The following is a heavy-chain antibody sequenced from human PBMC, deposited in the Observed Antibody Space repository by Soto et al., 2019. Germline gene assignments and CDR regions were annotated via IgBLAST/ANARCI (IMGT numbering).Heavy chain of an antibody. CDR2: ISYDGSNK. Sequence: QVQLVESGGGVVQPGRSLRLSCAASGFTFSSYAMHWVRQAPGKGLEWVAVISYDGSNKYYADSVKGRFTISRDNSKNTLYLQMNSLRAEDTVVYYCARDTTIFGVAADYWGQGTLVTVSS. V-gene: IGHV3-30-3*01. CDR1: GFTFSSYA. D-gene: IGHD3-3*01. CDR3: ARDTTIFGVAADY. J-gene: IGHJ4*02.